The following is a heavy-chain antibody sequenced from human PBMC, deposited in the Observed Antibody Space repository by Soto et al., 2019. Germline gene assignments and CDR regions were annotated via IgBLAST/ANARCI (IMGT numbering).Heavy chain of an antibody. J-gene: IGHJ4*02. CDR3: AREGGIVGATTVDY. CDR2: IYYSGST. CDR1: GGSISSGDYY. D-gene: IGHD1-26*01. V-gene: IGHV4-30-4*01. Sequence: QVQLQESGPGLVKPSQTLSLTCTVSGGSISSGDYYWSWIRQPPGKGLEWIGYIYYSGSTYYNPSLKSRVTISVDTSKNQVSLKLSSVTAAETAVDYCAREGGIVGATTVDYWGQGTLVTVSS.